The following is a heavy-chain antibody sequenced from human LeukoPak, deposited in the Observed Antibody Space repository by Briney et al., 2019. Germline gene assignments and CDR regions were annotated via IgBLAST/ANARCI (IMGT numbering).Heavy chain of an antibody. Sequence: PGGSLRLSCAASGFTFSSYAMSWVRQAPGKGLEWVSAISGSGGSTYYADSVKGRFTISRDNSKNTLYLQMNSLRAEDTAVYYCAKDEDIVVVVGAFYWGQGTLVTVSS. V-gene: IGHV3-23*01. J-gene: IGHJ4*02. CDR1: GFTFSSYA. CDR3: AKDEDIVVVVGAFY. D-gene: IGHD2-15*01. CDR2: ISGSGGST.